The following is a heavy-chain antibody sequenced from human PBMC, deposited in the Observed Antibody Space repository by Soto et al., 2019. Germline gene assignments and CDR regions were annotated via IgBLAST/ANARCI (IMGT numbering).Heavy chain of an antibody. Sequence: QITLKESGPTLVKPTQTLTLTCSFSGFSLNTGGVGVAWIRQPPGKALEWLGIIYWDDDKHYSPSLKTRLTITKDTSKNQVVLTMTNMDPVDTATYCCGHSVVRFFMGAKYLDWLDPWGQGTLVTVSS. CDR3: GHSVVRFFMGAKYLDWLDP. J-gene: IGHJ5*02. D-gene: IGHD3-16*01. CDR1: GFSLNTGGVG. CDR2: IYWDDDK. V-gene: IGHV2-5*02.